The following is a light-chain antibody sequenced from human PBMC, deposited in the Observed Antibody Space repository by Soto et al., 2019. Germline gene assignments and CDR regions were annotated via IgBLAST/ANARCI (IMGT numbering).Light chain of an antibody. CDR3: GTWDSSLSAVV. Sequence: QSALTQPPSASGSPGQSVTISCTGTSSDVGGYKYVSWYQQHPGKVPKLMIYEVSKRPSGIPDRFSGSKSGTSATLGITGLQTGDEADYYCGTWDSSLSAVVFGGGTKLTVL. CDR2: EVS. V-gene: IGLV2-8*01. J-gene: IGLJ2*01. CDR1: SSDVGGYKY.